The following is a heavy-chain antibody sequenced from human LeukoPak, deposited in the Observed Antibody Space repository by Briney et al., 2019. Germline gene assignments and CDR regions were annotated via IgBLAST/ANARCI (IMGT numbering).Heavy chain of an antibody. CDR2: ISAYNGNT. CDR1: GYTFTSYG. CDR3: ARPIAAAGTFWLLYGMDV. V-gene: IGHV1-18*01. D-gene: IGHD6-13*01. Sequence: ASVKVSCKASGYTFTSYGISWVRQAPGQGLEWMGWISAYNGNTNYAQKLQGRVTMTTDTSTSTAYMELRSLRSDDTAVYYCARPIAAAGTFWLLYGMDVWGQGTTVTVSS. J-gene: IGHJ6*02.